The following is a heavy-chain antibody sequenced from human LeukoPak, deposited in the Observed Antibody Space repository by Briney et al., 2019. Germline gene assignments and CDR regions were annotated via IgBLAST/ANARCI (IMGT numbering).Heavy chain of an antibody. Sequence: SETLSLTCTVSGGSVSSSLYYWSWIRQPPGKGLEWIGYIYYSGSTNYNPSLKSRVTISIDTSRNQFSLRLNSMTAADTAVYYCARVLRAASWRSYDYWGQGSLVTVSS. CDR1: GGSVSSSLYY. J-gene: IGHJ4*02. V-gene: IGHV4-61*01. CDR2: IYYSGST. D-gene: IGHD5-18*01. CDR3: ARVLRAASWRSYDY.